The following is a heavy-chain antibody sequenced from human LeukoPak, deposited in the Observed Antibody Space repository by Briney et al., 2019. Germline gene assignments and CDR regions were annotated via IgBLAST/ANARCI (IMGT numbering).Heavy chain of an antibody. V-gene: IGHV1-18*01. CDR3: ARWLRGWGYFDY. CDR1: GFAFNKYG. J-gene: IGHJ4*02. Sequence: ASVKVSCKASGFAFNKYGFSWVRQAPGQGPEWLGWISAYDGRTNFAQNLQGRLTLTTDTSTTTAYMELRSLTSDDTAVYYCARWLRGWGYFDYWGQGTLATVSS. D-gene: IGHD6-19*01. CDR2: ISAYDGRT.